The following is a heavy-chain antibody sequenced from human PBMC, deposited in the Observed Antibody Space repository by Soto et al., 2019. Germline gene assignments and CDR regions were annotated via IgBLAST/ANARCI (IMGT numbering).Heavy chain of an antibody. D-gene: IGHD1-1*01. V-gene: IGHV4-4*02. Sequence: SETLSLTCAVSGGSISSSNWWSWVRQPPGKGLEWIGEIYHSGSTYYNPSLKSRVTISVDTSKNQFSLKLSSVTAADTAVYYCARDQLEGNWFDPWGQGTLVTVSS. J-gene: IGHJ5*02. CDR3: ARDQLEGNWFDP. CDR2: IYHSGST. CDR1: GGSISSSNW.